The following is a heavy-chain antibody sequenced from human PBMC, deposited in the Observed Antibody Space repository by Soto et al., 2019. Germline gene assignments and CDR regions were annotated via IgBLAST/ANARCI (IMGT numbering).Heavy chain of an antibody. CDR2: INSDGSST. J-gene: IGHJ4*02. CDR3: ARGALGNYYQDS. Sequence: GGSLRLSCAASGFTFSSYWMHWVRQAPGKGLVWVSRINSDGSSTSYADSVKGRFTISRDNAKNTLYLQMNSLRAEDTAVYFCARGALGNYYQDSWGQGTPVTVSS. V-gene: IGHV3-74*01. CDR1: GFTFSSYW. D-gene: IGHD3-10*01.